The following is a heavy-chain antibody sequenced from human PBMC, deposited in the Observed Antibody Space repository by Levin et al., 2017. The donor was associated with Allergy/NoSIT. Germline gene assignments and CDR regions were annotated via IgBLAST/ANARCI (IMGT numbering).Heavy chain of an antibody. J-gene: IGHJ5*02. CDR3: ARGAAPEALLFWFDP. CDR2: LSSDGETT. CDR1: GFTLSNHA. V-gene: IGHV3-64*01. D-gene: IGHD6-13*01. Sequence: QTGGSLRLSCVADGFTLSNHAMHWVRQAPGKGLEYVSALSSDGETTYYASSVKGRFTISRDTSKNTLYLQMASLRHEDVAVYFCARGAAPEALLFWFDPWGQGIPVIVSS.